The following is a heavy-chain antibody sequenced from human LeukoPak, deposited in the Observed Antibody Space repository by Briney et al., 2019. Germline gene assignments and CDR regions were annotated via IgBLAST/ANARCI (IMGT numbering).Heavy chain of an antibody. CDR1: GGTFSSYA. CDR3: ARTYYYDSSGYPY. CDR2: ISAYNGNT. D-gene: IGHD3-22*01. J-gene: IGHJ4*02. V-gene: IGHV1-18*01. Sequence: ASVKVSCKASGGTFSSYAISWVRQAPGQGLEWMGWISAYNGNTNYAQKLQGRVTMTTDTSTSTAYMELRSLRSDDTAVYYCARTYYYDSSGYPYWGQGTLVTVSS.